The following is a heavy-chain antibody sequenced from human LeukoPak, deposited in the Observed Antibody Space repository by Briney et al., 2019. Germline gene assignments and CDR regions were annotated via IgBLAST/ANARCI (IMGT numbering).Heavy chain of an antibody. Sequence: GASVKVSCKTSGYTFTGYYMHWVRQAPGQGLEWMGRINPNSGGANYAQKFQGRVTMTRDTSINTVYMDVGGLRSDDTAVYYCARGPIYYDFWSGSDSWGQGTLVTVSS. CDR2: INPNSGGA. J-gene: IGHJ4*02. CDR3: ARGPIYYDFWSGSDS. CDR1: GYTFTGYY. V-gene: IGHV1-2*06. D-gene: IGHD3-3*01.